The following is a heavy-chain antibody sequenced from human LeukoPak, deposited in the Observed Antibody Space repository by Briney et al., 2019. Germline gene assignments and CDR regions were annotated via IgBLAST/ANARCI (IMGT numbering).Heavy chain of an antibody. CDR3: ASYYNVVFDY. D-gene: IGHD3-10*01. J-gene: IGHJ4*02. CDR2: IYYSGST. Sequence: PSETLSLTCTVSGGSISSSSYYWGWIRQPPGKGLEWIGGIYYSGSTYYNPSLKSRVTISVDTSKNQFSLKLSSVTAAETAVYYSASYYNVVFDYWGQGTLVTVSS. CDR1: GGSISSSSYY. V-gene: IGHV4-39*01.